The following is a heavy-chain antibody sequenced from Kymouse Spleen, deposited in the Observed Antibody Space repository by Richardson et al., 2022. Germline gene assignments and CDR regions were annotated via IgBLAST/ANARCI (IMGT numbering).Heavy chain of an antibody. D-gene: IGHD3-10*01. CDR3: AKGMVRGVPDAFDI. CDR2: ISWNSGSI. V-gene: IGHV3-9*01. CDR1: GFTFDDYA. Sequence: EVQLVESGGGLVQPGRSLRLSCAASGFTFDDYAMHWVRQAPGKGLEWVSGISWNSGSIGYADSVKGRFTISRDNAKNSLYLQMNSLRAEDTALYYCAKGMVRGVPDAFDIWGQGTMVTVSS. J-gene: IGHJ3*02.